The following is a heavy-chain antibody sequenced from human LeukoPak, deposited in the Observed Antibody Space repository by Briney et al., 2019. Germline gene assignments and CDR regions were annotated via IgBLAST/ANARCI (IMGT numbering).Heavy chain of an antibody. CDR3: AKTNYYDSSGYYYTPRYFDY. CDR1: GFTFSSYA. CDR2: ISGSGDTT. V-gene: IGHV3-23*01. J-gene: IGHJ4*02. D-gene: IGHD3-22*01. Sequence: GGSLRLSCAASGFTFSSYAMSWVRQAPGKGLEWVSAISGSGDTTYYADSVKGRFTISSDTSKNTLYLQMNSLRAEDTAVYYCAKTNYYDSSGYYYTPRYFDYWGQGTLVTVSS.